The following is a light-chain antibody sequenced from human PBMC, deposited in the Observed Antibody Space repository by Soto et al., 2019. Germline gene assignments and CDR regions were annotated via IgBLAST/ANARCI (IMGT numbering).Light chain of an antibody. Sequence: DVVMTQSPLSLPVTLGQPASISCRSSQSLVYSDGNTYLSWFQQRPGQSPRRLIYKVSNRDSGVPDRFSGSGSGTDFTLKISRVEADDVAIYYCMQAKHCPHTLGQGT. CDR1: QSLVYSDGNTY. CDR3: MQAKHCPHT. J-gene: IGKJ2*01. V-gene: IGKV2-30*01. CDR2: KVS.